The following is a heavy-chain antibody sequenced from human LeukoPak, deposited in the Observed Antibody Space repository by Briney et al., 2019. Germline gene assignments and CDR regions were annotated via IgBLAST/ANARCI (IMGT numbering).Heavy chain of an antibody. CDR1: GGSFSGYY. CDR3: ARDSSSSFDY. D-gene: IGHD6-6*01. Sequence: SETLSLTCAVYGGSFSGYYWSWIRQPPGKGLEWIGEINHSGSTNYNPSLKSRVTISVDTSKNQFSLKLSSVTAADTAVYYCARDSSSSFDYWGQGTLVTVSS. V-gene: IGHV4-34*01. J-gene: IGHJ4*02. CDR2: INHSGST.